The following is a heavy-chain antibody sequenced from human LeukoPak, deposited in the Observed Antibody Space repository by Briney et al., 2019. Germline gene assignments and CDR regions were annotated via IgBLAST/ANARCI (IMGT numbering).Heavy chain of an antibody. CDR2: IRGDGSGK. CDR1: GFTFSKYW. Sequence: GGSLRLSCAASGFTFSKYWMTWVRQAPGKGLEWVANIRGDGSGKYLLDSVKGRFTISRDNVKNSLSLEMNNLRAEDTAVYYCSRDANYYDSSRHYFDAFDIWGQGTMVTVSS. CDR3: SRDANYYDSSRHYFDAFDI. D-gene: IGHD3-22*01. V-gene: IGHV3-7*01. J-gene: IGHJ3*02.